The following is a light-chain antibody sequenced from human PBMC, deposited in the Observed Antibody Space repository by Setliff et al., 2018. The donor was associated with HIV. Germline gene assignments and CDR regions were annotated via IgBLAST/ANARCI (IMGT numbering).Light chain of an antibody. V-gene: IGLV1-51*02. J-gene: IGLJ3*02. Sequence: QSVLTQPPSVSAAPGQKVTISCSGSSSNIGNKYVSWYQQFPGTAPKLFVYENNKRPSGIPDRVSGSKSGTSATLGITGLQTGDEADYYCGTWDSSLSAPVFGGGTKVTVL. CDR2: ENN. CDR3: GTWDSSLSAPV. CDR1: SSNIGNKY.